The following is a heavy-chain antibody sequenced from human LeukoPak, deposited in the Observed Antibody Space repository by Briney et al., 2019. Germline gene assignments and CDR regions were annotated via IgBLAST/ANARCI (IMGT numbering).Heavy chain of an antibody. D-gene: IGHD1-26*01. CDR3: AREVGATMAN. CDR1: GFTFTSYW. CDR2: IKQDGSEK. V-gene: IGHV3-7*01. J-gene: IGHJ4*02. Sequence: QTGGSLRLSCAVSGFTFTSYWMTWVRQAPGKGLKWVASIKQDGSEKYYVDSVKGRFTISRDNAKNSLSLQMNSLRAEDTAVYYCAREVGATMANWDQGTLVTVSS.